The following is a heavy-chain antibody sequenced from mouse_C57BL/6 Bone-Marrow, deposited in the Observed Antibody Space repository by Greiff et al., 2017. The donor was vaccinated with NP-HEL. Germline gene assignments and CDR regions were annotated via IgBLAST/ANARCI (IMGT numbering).Heavy chain of an antibody. V-gene: IGHV1-50*01. CDR1: GYTFTSYW. Sequence: QVQLQQPGAELVKPGASVKLSCKASGYTFTSYWMQWVNQRPGQGLEWIGEIDPSDSYTNYNQKFKGKATLTVDTSSSTAYMQLSSLTSEDSAVYYCARDEGNWAWFAYWGQGTLVTVSA. D-gene: IGHD4-1*01. J-gene: IGHJ3*01. CDR3: ARDEGNWAWFAY. CDR2: IDPSDSYT.